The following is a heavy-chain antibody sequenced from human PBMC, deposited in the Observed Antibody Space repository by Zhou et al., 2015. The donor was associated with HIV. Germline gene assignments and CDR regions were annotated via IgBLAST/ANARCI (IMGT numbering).Heavy chain of an antibody. CDR1: GLTFSKYA. V-gene: IGHV3-23*01. J-gene: IGHJ3*01. CDR2: ISDSGGSV. Sequence: EMNLLESGGGFVQAGGSLRLSCAASGLTFSKYAMNWVRQAPGKGLEWVSGISDSGGSVFHADSVRGRFTISRDNSKNTLYLQMNSLRVEDTAVYYCANKYYYDSSGYLIWGQGTMVTVSP. CDR3: ANKYYYDSSGYLI. D-gene: IGHD3-22*01.